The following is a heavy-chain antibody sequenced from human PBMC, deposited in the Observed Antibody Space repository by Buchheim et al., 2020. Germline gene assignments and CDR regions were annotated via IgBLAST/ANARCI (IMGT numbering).Heavy chain of an antibody. CDR3: AKEFGSGSYWYFDL. CDR2: IIGSGGRT. V-gene: IGHV3-23*04. D-gene: IGHD3-10*01. Sequence: EVQLVESGGGLVQPGGSLRLSCAASEFTFSNYAMSWVRQAPGKGLEWVSVIIGSGGRTNYADSVKGRFTISRDNSKNTLHLQMNSLRADDTAVYYCAKEFGSGSYWYFDLWGRGTL. CDR1: EFTFSNYA. J-gene: IGHJ2*01.